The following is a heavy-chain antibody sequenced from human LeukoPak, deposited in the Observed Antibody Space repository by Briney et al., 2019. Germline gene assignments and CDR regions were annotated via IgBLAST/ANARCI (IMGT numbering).Heavy chain of an antibody. V-gene: IGHV3-7*01. CDR1: GFSFTSSW. D-gene: IGHD1-1*01. CDR2: IAGDEGQK. CDR3: VRDLSPVSDRNVWYDALDI. J-gene: IGHJ3*02. Sequence: GGSLRLSCVASGFSFTSSWMTWVRQAPGKGPEWVANIAGDEGQKRYMDSVKGRFTISRDNAKNSLYLQLNSLRAEDTAIYYCVRDLSPVSDRNVWYDALDIWGQGTMVTVSS.